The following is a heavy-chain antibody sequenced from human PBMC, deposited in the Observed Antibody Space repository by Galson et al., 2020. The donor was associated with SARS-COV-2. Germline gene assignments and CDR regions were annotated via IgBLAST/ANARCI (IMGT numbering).Heavy chain of an antibody. CDR2: IWYDGSNK. Sequence: GESLKISCAASGFTFSSYGMHWVRQAPGKGLEWVAVIWYDGSNKYYADSVQGRFTISRDNSKNTLYLQMNSLRAEDTAVYYCAASLLGATGLFDYWGQGTLVTVSS. V-gene: IGHV3-33*01. D-gene: IGHD1-26*01. CDR3: AASLLGATGLFDY. J-gene: IGHJ4*02. CDR1: GFTFSSYG.